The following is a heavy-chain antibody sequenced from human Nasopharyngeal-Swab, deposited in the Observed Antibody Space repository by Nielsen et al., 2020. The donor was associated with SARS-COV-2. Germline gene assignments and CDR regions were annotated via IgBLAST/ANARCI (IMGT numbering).Heavy chain of an antibody. CDR2: IYYSGST. Sequence: SETLSLTCTVSGGSISSGGYYWSWIRQHPGKGLEWIGYIYYSGSTYYNPSLKSRVTISVDTSKNQFSLKLSSVTAADTAVYYCARVSGQLVLIDYWGQGTLVTVPS. CDR3: ARVSGQLVLIDY. V-gene: IGHV4-31*03. D-gene: IGHD6-6*01. CDR1: GGSISSGGYY. J-gene: IGHJ4*02.